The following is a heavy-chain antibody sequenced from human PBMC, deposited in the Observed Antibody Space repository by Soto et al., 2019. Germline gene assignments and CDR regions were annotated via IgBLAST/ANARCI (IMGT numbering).Heavy chain of an antibody. D-gene: IGHD3-22*01. J-gene: IGHJ4*02. CDR1: GGSLCSDY. Sequence: SETLSLTRPVSGGSLCSDYWALTRQPPGKGLEWIGYIYYAGTTTYNPSLKNRVTISLDTPKNHFSLKMDSVTAADTAVYYCTRLGGFYQALDSWGQGVLVTVSS. V-gene: IGHV4-59*08. CDR3: TRLGGFYQALDS. CDR2: IYYAGTT.